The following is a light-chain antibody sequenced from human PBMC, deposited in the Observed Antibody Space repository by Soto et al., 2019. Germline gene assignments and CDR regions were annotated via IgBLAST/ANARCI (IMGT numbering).Light chain of an antibody. CDR2: GDN. CDR1: SSNIGTNY. V-gene: IGLV1-47*02. J-gene: IGLJ3*02. Sequence: QSVLTQPPSASGTPGQRVTISCSGSSSNIGTNYAYWYQQLPGTAPKLLMYGDNQRPSGGPDRFSGSRSGTSASLAISDLRSEDEGDYYCAAWDDSLSGRLFGGGTQLTVL. CDR3: AAWDDSLSGRL.